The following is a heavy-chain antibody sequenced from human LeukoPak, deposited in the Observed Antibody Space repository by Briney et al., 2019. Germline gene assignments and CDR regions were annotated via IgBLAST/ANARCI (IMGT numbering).Heavy chain of an antibody. D-gene: IGHD5-24*01. CDR1: GYIFTNYW. Sequence: GASLQISCKASGYIFTNYWIGWVRQMPGKGLECMGIIYPGDSDTRYSPSFQGQVTISADKSISTAYLQLSSLKASDTAMYYCARARLRWLQSDYWGQGTLVTVSS. V-gene: IGHV5-51*01. CDR2: IYPGDSDT. CDR3: ARARLRWLQSDY. J-gene: IGHJ4*02.